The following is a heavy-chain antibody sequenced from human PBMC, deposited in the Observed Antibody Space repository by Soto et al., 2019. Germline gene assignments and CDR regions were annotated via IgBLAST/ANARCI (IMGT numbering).Heavy chain of an antibody. V-gene: IGHV5-51*01. CDR3: ARRYSGDSIDY. J-gene: IGHJ4*02. D-gene: IGHD1-26*01. CDR2: IYPGDSDT. Sequence: GESLKISCKGSGYSFTNHWIGWVRQMPGKGLEWMGIIYPGDSDTRYSPSFQGQATISADKSISTAYVQWSSLKASDTAMYYCARRYSGDSIDYWGQGTLVTVSS. CDR1: GYSFTNHW.